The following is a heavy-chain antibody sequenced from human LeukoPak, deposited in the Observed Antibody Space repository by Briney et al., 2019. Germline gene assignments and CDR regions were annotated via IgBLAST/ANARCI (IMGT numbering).Heavy chain of an antibody. D-gene: IGHD3-10*01. CDR2: INPNSGGT. J-gene: IGHJ5*01. Sequence: ASVKVSCKASGYTFTGYYMHWVRQAPGQGLEWMGWINPNSGGTNYAQKFQGRVTMTRDTSISTAYMELSRLRSDDTAVYYCARGRAAIWATVRGPTDNWFDPWGQGTMVTVPS. CDR3: ARGRAAIWATVRGPTDNWFDP. CDR1: GYTFTGYY. V-gene: IGHV1-2*02.